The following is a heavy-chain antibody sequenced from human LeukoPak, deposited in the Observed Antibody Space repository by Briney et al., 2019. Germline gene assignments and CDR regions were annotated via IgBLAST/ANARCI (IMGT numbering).Heavy chain of an antibody. Sequence: GGSLRLSCAASGFTFSSYGMHWVRPAPGKGLEWVAVISYDGSNKYYADSVKGRFTISRDNSKNTLYLQMNSLRAEDTAVYYCAKLGGSYTGPFDYWGQGTLVTVSS. CDR1: GFTFSSYG. V-gene: IGHV3-30*18. J-gene: IGHJ4*02. CDR3: AKLGGSYTGPFDY. CDR2: ISYDGSNK. D-gene: IGHD1-26*01.